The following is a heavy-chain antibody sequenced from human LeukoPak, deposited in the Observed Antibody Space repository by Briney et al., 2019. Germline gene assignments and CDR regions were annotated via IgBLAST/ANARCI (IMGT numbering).Heavy chain of an antibody. J-gene: IGHJ3*02. Sequence: ASVKVSCKAFVYTFTGYFMHWVRQAPGHGREWMGWINPNSGGTNYAQKFQGRVTMTRGTSISTAYMEPSRLRSDDTAVYYCARKQQLFSSPDAFDIWGQGTMVTVSS. V-gene: IGHV1-2*02. D-gene: IGHD6-13*01. CDR2: INPNSGGT. CDR1: VYTFTGYF. CDR3: ARKQQLFSSPDAFDI.